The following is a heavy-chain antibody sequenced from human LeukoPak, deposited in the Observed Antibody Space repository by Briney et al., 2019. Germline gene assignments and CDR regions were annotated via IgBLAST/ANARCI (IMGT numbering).Heavy chain of an antibody. V-gene: IGHV3-7*03. CDR1: GFTFSSYW. Sequence: PGGSLRLSCAASGFTFSSYWMSWVRQAPGKGLEWVANIKQDGSEKYYVDSVKGRFTISRDNAKNSLYLQTNSLRAEDTAVYYCARKARWFGELSDPHYYYGMDVWGKGTTVTVSS. D-gene: IGHD3-10*01. CDR3: ARKARWFGELSDPHYYYGMDV. J-gene: IGHJ6*04. CDR2: IKQDGSEK.